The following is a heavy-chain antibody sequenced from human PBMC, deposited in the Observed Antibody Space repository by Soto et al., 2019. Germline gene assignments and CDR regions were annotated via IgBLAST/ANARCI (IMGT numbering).Heavy chain of an antibody. CDR2: MNPNSGNT. CDR1: GYTFTSYD. J-gene: IGHJ4*02. V-gene: IGHV1-8*01. CDR3: VRGKYYFDY. Sequence: QVQLVQSGAEVKKPGASVKVSCKASGYTFTSYDINWVRQATGQGLEWKGWMNPNSGNTGYAQKSQRRVTMTRNTSISTAYMALSSLEDTAVYYCVRGKYYFDYWGQGTLVTVSS.